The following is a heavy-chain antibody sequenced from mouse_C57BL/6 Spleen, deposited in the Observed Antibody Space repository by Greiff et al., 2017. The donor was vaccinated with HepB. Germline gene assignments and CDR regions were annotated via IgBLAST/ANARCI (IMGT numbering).Heavy chain of an antibody. Sequence: QVQLQQSGTELVRPGASVTLSCKASGYTFTDYEMHWVKQTPVHGLEWIGAIDPETGGTAYNQKFKGKAILTADKSSSTAYMELRSLTSEDSAVYYCTRGRGYYGSSSYWYFDVWGTGTTVTVSS. CDR1: GYTFTDYE. V-gene: IGHV1-15*01. D-gene: IGHD1-1*01. CDR3: TRGRGYYGSSSYWYFDV. J-gene: IGHJ1*03. CDR2: IDPETGGT.